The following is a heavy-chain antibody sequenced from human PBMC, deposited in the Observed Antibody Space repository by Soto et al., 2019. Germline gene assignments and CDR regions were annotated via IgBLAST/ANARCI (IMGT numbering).Heavy chain of an antibody. CDR1: GGSFSGYY. CDR2: INHSGST. J-gene: IGHJ6*03. V-gene: IGHV4-34*01. CDR3: ARGLGGVNRYGSGSLNGFSMDV. Sequence: SETLSLTCAVYGGSFSGYYWSWIRQPPGKGLEWIGEINHSGSTNYNPSLKSRVTISLDTSKNQFSLKLSSVTAADTAVYYCARGLGGVNRYGSGSLNGFSMDVWGKGTTVTVSS. D-gene: IGHD3-10*01.